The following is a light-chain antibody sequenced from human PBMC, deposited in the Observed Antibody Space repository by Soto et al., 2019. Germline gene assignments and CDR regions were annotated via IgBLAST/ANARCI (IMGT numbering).Light chain of an antibody. V-gene: IGKV3-15*01. CDR2: GAS. Sequence: EIVLTQSPGTLSLSPGERATLSCRASQSVSNNYLAWFQQKPGQAPRLLIYGASTRATGIPARFSGTGSGTDFTLTVSSLQSEDFAVYYCQQYDNWPQTFGQGTKVAIK. CDR3: QQYDNWPQT. J-gene: IGKJ1*01. CDR1: QSVSNN.